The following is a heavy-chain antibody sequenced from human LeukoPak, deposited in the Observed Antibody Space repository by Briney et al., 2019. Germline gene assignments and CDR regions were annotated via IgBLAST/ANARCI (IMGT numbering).Heavy chain of an antibody. CDR2: IKQDGSEK. J-gene: IGHJ4*02. D-gene: IGHD1-26*01. CDR3: AARSSGNPYF. CDR1: GLTLRICW. Sequence: PGGSLRLSCTASGLTLRICWTIWGRHAPGKGLHWVAKIKQDGSEKYYVDSVKGRFTISRDNAENSLYLQMNSLRVEDTAVYYCAARSSGNPYFWGQGTLVTVSS. V-gene: IGHV3-7*03.